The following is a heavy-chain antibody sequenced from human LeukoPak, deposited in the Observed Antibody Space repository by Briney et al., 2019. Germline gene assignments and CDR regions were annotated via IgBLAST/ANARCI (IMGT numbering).Heavy chain of an antibody. CDR1: GFTFSSYW. D-gene: IGHD3/OR15-3a*01. J-gene: IGHJ5*02. V-gene: IGHV3-7*02. Sequence: PGGSLRLSCAVSGFTFSSYWMSWVRQAPGKGLEWVANIKPDGSEKYYVDSVKGRFTISRDNAKNSLYLQMNSLRAEDTAVYYCARPDWAWGQGTLVTVSS. CDR2: IKPDGSEK. CDR3: ARPDWA.